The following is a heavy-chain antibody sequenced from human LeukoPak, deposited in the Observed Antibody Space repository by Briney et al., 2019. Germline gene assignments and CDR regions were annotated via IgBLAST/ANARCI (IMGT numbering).Heavy chain of an antibody. CDR3: ATYSSLNRREFQF. CDR2: ISGGST. CDR1: GFTVSSNE. V-gene: IGHV3-38-3*01. Sequence: GGSLRLSCAASGFTVSSNEMNWVRQAPGKGLEWVSSISGGSTYYTDSRKGRFTISRDNAKNSLYLQMNSLRAEDTAVYYCATYSSLNRREFQFWGQGTLLTVSS. J-gene: IGHJ1*01. D-gene: IGHD3-22*01.